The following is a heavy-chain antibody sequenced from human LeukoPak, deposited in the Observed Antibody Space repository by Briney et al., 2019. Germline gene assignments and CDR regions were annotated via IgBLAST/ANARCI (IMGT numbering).Heavy chain of an antibody. D-gene: IGHD4/OR15-4a*01. CDR2: IYSCGNT. Sequence: GGSLRLSCAASGFTVSSNYMSWVRQAPGKGLEWVSVIYSCGNTYYADSVKGRFTISRDNSKNTPHLQMNSLRAEDTAVYYCARRAGAYSHPYDYWGQGTLVTVSS. J-gene: IGHJ4*02. V-gene: IGHV3-66*04. CDR1: GFTVSSNY. CDR3: ARRAGAYSHPYDY.